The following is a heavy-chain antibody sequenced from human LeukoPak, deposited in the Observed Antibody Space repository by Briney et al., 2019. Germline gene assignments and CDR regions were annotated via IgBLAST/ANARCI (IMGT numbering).Heavy chain of an antibody. CDR3: ASLGAEINYDY. D-gene: IGHD1-26*01. CDR2: IKQDGSEK. V-gene: IGHV3-7*01. J-gene: IGHJ4*02. Sequence: WVANIKQDGSEKYYVDSVKGRFTISRDNAKNSLYLQMNSLRAEDTAVYYCASLGAEINYDYWGQGTLVTVSS.